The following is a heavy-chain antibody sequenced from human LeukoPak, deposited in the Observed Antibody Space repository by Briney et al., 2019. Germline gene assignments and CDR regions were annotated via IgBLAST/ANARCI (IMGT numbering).Heavy chain of an antibody. Sequence: GGSLRLSCAASGFTFSSYAMHWVRQAPGKGLAWVAVISYDGSNKYYADSVKGRFTISRDNSKNTLYLQMNSLRAEDTAVYYCARAGYCSGGSCYSEDYYYYGMDVWGQGTAVTVSS. V-gene: IGHV3-30-3*01. CDR3: ARAGYCSGGSCYSEDYYYYGMDV. J-gene: IGHJ6*02. CDR1: GFTFSSYA. D-gene: IGHD2-15*01. CDR2: ISYDGSNK.